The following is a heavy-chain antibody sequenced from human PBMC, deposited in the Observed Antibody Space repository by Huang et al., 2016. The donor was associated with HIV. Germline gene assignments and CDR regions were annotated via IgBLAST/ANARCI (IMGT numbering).Heavy chain of an antibody. D-gene: IGHD2-15*01. J-gene: IGHJ3*02. CDR1: GFKFSNYW. V-gene: IGHV3-74*01. CDR2: MKINGRTT. CDR3: ARAGGFEI. Sequence: EEHLVESGGGLVQPGGSLRRSCEASGFKFSNYWMQWVRQSPGTGWMWVSRMKINGRTTDYADSVKGRFTISRDNAKNTLYLQMSSLTAEDTAIYYCARAGGFEIWGQGTVVTVSS.